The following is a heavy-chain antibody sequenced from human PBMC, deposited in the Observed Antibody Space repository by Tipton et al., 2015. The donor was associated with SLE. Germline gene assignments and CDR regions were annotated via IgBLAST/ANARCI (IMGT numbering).Heavy chain of an antibody. V-gene: IGHV4-61*02. J-gene: IGHJ6*03. CDR2: FYTGGST. CDR1: GDSITSGTSY. CDR3: ARRSVIKDAYMDV. D-gene: IGHD2-21*01. Sequence: TLSLTCTVSGDSITSGTSYYSWIRQPAGKGLEWVGRFYTGGSTDYNPSLKSRVLISIDTSKNQVSLKLTSVTAADTAVYYCARRSVIKDAYMDVWGKGTTVTVSS.